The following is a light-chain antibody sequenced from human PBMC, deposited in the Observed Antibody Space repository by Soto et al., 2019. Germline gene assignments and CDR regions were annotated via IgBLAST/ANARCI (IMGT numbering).Light chain of an antibody. CDR1: SSDVGGYNL. CDR2: DVN. CDR3: SSYKSSSTLPYV. Sequence: QSALTQPASVSGSPGQSITISCTGTSSDVGGYNLVSWYQQYPDKAPKLMIFDVNTRPSGVSNRFSGSKSSNTASLTISGLQAEDEADYYCSSYKSSSTLPYVFGTGTKVTVL. J-gene: IGLJ1*01. V-gene: IGLV2-14*01.